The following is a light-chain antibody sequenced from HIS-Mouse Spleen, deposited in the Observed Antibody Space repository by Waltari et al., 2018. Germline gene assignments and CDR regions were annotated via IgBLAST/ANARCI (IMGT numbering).Light chain of an antibody. V-gene: IGLV1-51*01. J-gene: IGLJ3*02. CDR3: GTWDSSLSAWV. Sequence: ELTQPPSVSAAPGQKVTISCSGSSSNIGNNYVSWYQQLPGTAPKLLIYDNNKRPSGIPDRFSGSKAGTSATLGITGLQTGDEADYYCGTWDSSLSAWVFGGGTKLTVL. CDR1: SSNIGNNY. CDR2: DNN.